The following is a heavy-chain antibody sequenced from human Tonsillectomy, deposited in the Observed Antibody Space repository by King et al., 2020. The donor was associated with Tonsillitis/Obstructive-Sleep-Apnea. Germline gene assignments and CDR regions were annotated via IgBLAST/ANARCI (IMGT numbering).Heavy chain of an antibody. CDR2: ISSSSSYI. Sequence: VQLVESGGGLVKPGGSLRLSCAASGFTFSCYNMNWVRQAPGKGLEWVSSISSSSSYIYYADSVKGRFTISRDNAKNSLYLQMNSLRAEDTAVYYCARGGYCSGGSCYRTNDYWGQGTLVTVSS. V-gene: IGHV3-21*01. CDR3: ARGGYCSGGSCYRTNDY. J-gene: IGHJ4*02. CDR1: GFTFSCYN. D-gene: IGHD2-15*01.